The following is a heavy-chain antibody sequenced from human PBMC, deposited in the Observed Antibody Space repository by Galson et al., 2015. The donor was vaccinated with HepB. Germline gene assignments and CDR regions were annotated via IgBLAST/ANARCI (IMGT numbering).Heavy chain of an antibody. Sequence: SVKVSCKASGGTFSSYAISWVRQAPGQGLEWMRGIIPIFGTANYAQKFQGRVTITADESTSTAYMELSSLRSEDTAVYYCARGESYDFWSGYYHDYWGQGTLVTVSS. J-gene: IGHJ4*02. CDR2: IIPIFGTA. CDR1: GGTFSSYA. CDR3: ARGESYDFWSGYYHDY. V-gene: IGHV1-69*13. D-gene: IGHD3-3*01.